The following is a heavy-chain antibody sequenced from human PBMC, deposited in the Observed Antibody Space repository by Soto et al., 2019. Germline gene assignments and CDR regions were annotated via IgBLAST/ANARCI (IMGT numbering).Heavy chain of an antibody. Sequence: SETLSLTCAVYGGSFSGYYWSWIRQPPGKGLEWIGEINHSGSTNYNPSLKSRVTISVDTSKNQFSLKLSSVTAADTAVYYCARRTNYYGSGSYLDVWGKGTTVTVSS. J-gene: IGHJ6*04. V-gene: IGHV4-34*01. CDR3: ARRTNYYGSGSYLDV. CDR2: INHSGST. D-gene: IGHD3-10*01. CDR1: GGSFSGYY.